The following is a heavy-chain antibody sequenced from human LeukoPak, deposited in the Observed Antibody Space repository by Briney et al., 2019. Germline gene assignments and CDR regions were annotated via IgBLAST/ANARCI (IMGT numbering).Heavy chain of an antibody. J-gene: IGHJ4*02. CDR1: GFTFSTFW. CDR3: ARDSSGYQ. D-gene: IGHD3-22*01. Sequence: GGSLRLSCAASGFTFSTFWMSWVRQAPGKGLEWVANIKEDGSEKYYGDSVKGRFTISRDNAKNSLYLEMNSLRVEDTAMYYCARDSSGYQWGQGTLVTVSS. V-gene: IGHV3-7*01. CDR2: IKEDGSEK.